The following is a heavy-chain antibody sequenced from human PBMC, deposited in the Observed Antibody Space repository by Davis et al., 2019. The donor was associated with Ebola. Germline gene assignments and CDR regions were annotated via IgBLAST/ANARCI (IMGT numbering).Heavy chain of an antibody. D-gene: IGHD1-7*01. J-gene: IGHJ4*02. CDR3: ARDSGWNSPPFDY. V-gene: IGHV3-21*01. CDR2: ISSSSSYI. CDR1: GFTFSSYS. Sequence: PGGFLRLSCAASGFTFSSYSMNWVRQAPGKGLEWVSSISSSSSYIYYADSVKGRFTISRDNAKNSLYLQMNSLRAEDTAVYYCARDSGWNSPPFDYWGQGTLVTVSS.